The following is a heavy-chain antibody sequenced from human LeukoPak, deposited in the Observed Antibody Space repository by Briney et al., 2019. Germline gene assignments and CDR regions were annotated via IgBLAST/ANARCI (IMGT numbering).Heavy chain of an antibody. CDR2: INPNSGGT. CDR3: ARDLSSGQWLVYYYYYGMDV. CDR1: GYTFTGYY. D-gene: IGHD6-19*01. J-gene: IGHJ6*02. V-gene: IGHV1-2*02. Sequence: ASVKVSCKASGYTFTGYYMHWVRQAPGQGLKWMGWINPNSGGTNYAQKFQGRVTMTTDTSTSTAYMELRSLRSDDTAVYYCARDLSSGQWLVYYYYYGMDVWGQGTTVTVSS.